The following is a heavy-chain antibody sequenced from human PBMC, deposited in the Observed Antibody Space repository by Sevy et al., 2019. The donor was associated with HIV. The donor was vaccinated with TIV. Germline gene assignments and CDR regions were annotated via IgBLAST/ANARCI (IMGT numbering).Heavy chain of an antibody. CDR1: GGTFSSYA. D-gene: IGHD3-22*01. Sequence: ASVKVSCKASGGTFSSYAISWVRQAPGQGLEWMGGIIPIFGTANYAQKFQGRVTFTADESTSTAYMELSSLRSEDTAVYYCARSYDSSGYYYGSYYYGMDVWGQGTTVTVSS. CDR3: ARSYDSSGYYYGSYYYGMDV. J-gene: IGHJ6*02. V-gene: IGHV1-69*13. CDR2: IIPIFGTA.